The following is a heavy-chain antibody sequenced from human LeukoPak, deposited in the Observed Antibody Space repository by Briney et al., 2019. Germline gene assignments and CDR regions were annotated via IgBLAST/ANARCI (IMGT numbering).Heavy chain of an antibody. V-gene: IGHV3-33*01. CDR3: ARDRYYSRGYNYFDY. CDR2: IWYDGGNK. CDR1: GFTFSSYG. J-gene: IGHJ4*02. Sequence: GGSLRLSCAASGFTFSSYGMHWVRQAPGKGLEWVTVIWYDGGNKYYADSVKGRFTISRGNSTSTLYLQMNSVRAEDTALYYCARDRYYSRGYNYFDYWGKGTLVTVSS. D-gene: IGHD3-22*01.